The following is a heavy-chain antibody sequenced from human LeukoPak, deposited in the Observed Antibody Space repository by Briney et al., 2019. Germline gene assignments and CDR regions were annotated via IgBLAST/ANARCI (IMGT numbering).Heavy chain of an antibody. Sequence: HGESLKISCKGSGYSFTSYWIGWVRQMPGKGLEWMGIIYPGDSDTRYSPSFQGQVTISADKSISTAYLQWSSLKASDTAMYYCARRVVSGTTGPYHFDYWGQGTLVTVSS. V-gene: IGHV5-51*01. D-gene: IGHD1-7*01. CDR3: ARRVVSGTTGPYHFDY. J-gene: IGHJ4*02. CDR1: GYSFTSYW. CDR2: IYPGDSDT.